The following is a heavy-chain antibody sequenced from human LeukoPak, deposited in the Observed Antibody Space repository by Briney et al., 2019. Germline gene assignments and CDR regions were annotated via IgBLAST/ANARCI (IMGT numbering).Heavy chain of an antibody. J-gene: IGHJ3*02. CDR1: GFTFSNYA. CDR3: AKDSGYSSSWYAIDI. CDR2: ISYDGSNK. D-gene: IGHD6-13*01. Sequence: GRSLRLSCAVSGFTFSNYAMHWVRQAPRKGQEWVAVISYDGSNKYYADSVKGRFTISRDNSKNTLSLQMNSLRADDTAAYYCAKDSGYSSSWYAIDIWGQGTMVTVSS. V-gene: IGHV3-30*18.